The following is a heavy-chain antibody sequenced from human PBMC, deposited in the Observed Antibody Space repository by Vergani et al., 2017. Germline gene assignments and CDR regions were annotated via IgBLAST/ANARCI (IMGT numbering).Heavy chain of an antibody. CDR3: ARASLRQQLAY. Sequence: VQLVESGGGVVKPGRSLRLSCAASGFTFSSYGMHWVRQAPGKGLEWVAVIWYDGSNKYYADSVKGRFTISRDNSKNTLYLQMNSLRAEDTAVYYCARASLRQQLAYWGQGTLVTVSS. CDR1: GFTFSSYG. J-gene: IGHJ4*02. D-gene: IGHD6-13*01. CDR2: IWYDGSNK. V-gene: IGHV3-33*01.